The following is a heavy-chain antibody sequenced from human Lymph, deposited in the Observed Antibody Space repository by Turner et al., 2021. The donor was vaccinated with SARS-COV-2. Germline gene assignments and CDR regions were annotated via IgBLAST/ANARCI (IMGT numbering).Heavy chain of an antibody. CDR3: ATVLCTGSSCYYYGMDV. D-gene: IGHD2-15*01. CDR2: FDPEDGEI. J-gene: IGHJ6*02. CDR1: GYTVAELS. Sequence: QVQLVHSGAEVKKPGAPVKVTCKGSGYTVAELSMHWVRQAPGKGLEWMGGFDPEDGEIIYAQKVQGRVTMTEDTSTDTAYMELGSLRSEDTAVYYCATVLCTGSSCYYYGMDVWGQGTTVTVSS. V-gene: IGHV1-24*01.